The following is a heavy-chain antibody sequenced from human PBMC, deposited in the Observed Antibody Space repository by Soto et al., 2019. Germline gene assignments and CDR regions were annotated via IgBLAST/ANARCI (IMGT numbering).Heavy chain of an antibody. J-gene: IGHJ6*02. D-gene: IGHD6-6*01. CDR1: GGSFSGYI. Sequence: QVQLQQWGAGLLKPSETLSLTCAVYGGSFSGYIWSWIRQPPGKGLEWLGEINHGGGTNYNPSLKGRVTISLDTSKNKFVLNLTSVTAADTAVYYCARDLIAARLRYYYGFDVWGPGTTVTVSS. CDR2: INHGGGT. CDR3: ARDLIAARLRYYYGFDV. V-gene: IGHV4-34*01.